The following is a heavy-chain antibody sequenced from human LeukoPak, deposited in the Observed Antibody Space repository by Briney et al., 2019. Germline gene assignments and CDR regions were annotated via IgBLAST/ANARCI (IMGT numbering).Heavy chain of an antibody. V-gene: IGHV4-34*01. CDR1: GGSFSGYY. Sequence: SETLSLTCAVYGGSFSGYYWSWIRQPPGKGLEWIGEINHSGSTNYNPSLKSRVTISVDTSKNQISLKLSSVTAADTAVYYCAREAGKRGWLPNPVDYWGQGTLVTVSS. CDR2: INHSGST. J-gene: IGHJ4*02. CDR3: AREAGKRGWLPNPVDY. D-gene: IGHD5-24*01.